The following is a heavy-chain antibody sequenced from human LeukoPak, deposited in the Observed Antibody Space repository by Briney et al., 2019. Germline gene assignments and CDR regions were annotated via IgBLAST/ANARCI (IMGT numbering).Heavy chain of an antibody. D-gene: IGHD3-22*01. Sequence: SETLSLTCTVSGGSISSYYWSWIRQLPGKGLEWIGYIYYSGSTNYNPSLKSRVTISVDTSKNQFSLKLSSVTAADTAVYYCARDRSYYDSSGYYYVGSFDIWGQGTMVTVSS. J-gene: IGHJ3*02. CDR2: IYYSGST. CDR1: GGSISSYY. V-gene: IGHV4-59*01. CDR3: ARDRSYYDSSGYYYVGSFDI.